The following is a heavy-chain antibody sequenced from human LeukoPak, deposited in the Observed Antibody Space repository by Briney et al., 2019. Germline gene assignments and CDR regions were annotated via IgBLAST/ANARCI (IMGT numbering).Heavy chain of an antibody. D-gene: IGHD2-21*01. V-gene: IGHV3-48*03. CDR1: GFSLSTYE. J-gene: IGHJ4*02. CDR2: INSGGNTQ. Sequence: GGSLRLSCAATGFSLSTYEMNWIRQVPGKGLEWVSHINSGGNTQYYADSVRGRFTMSRDNAKNSLDLQMNSLRAEDTAVYYCARDIVNGPFVISLESWGQGALVTVSS. CDR3: ARDIVNGPFVISLES.